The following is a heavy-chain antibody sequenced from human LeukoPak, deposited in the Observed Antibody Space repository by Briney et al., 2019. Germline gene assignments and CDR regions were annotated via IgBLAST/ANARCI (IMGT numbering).Heavy chain of an antibody. CDR3: ARDREHYDFWSGFANYGMDV. CDR2: IYNSGST. CDR1: GFTVSSHY. V-gene: IGHV3-66*03. Sequence: GGSLRLPCAASGFTVSSHYMSWVRQAPGKGLEWVSVIYNSGSTYYADSVKGRFTISRDNSKNTLYLQINSLRAEDTAVYYCARDREHYDFWSGFANYGMDVWGQGTTITVSS. D-gene: IGHD3-3*01. J-gene: IGHJ6*02.